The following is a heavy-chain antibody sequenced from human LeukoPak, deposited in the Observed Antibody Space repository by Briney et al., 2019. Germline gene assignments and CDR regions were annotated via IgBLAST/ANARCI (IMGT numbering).Heavy chain of an antibody. CDR2: IYYSGST. V-gene: IGHV4-59*08. CDR3: ARRGLFGAAAIRNAFDI. CDR1: GGSISSYY. D-gene: IGHD6-13*01. J-gene: IGHJ3*02. Sequence: SETLSLTCTVSGGSISSYYWSWIRQPPGKGLEWIGYIYYSGSTNYNPSLKSRVTISVDTSKNQFSLKLSSVTAADTAVYYCARRGLFGAAAIRNAFDIWGQGTIVTVSS.